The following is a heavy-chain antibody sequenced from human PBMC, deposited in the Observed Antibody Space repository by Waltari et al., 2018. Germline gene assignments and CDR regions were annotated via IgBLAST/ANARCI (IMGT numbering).Heavy chain of an antibody. CDR2: IYYSGRT. V-gene: IGHV4-59*11. Sequence: QVQLQESGPGLVKPSETLSLTCTVSGGSISSHYWRWVRQPPGKGLEWLGYIYYSGRTNYNPALKRRVTRSVDTSKNQFCLKLSSVTAADTAVYYCASGKWELGPWGQGTLVTVSS. CDR1: GGSISSHY. CDR3: ASGKWELGP. J-gene: IGHJ5*02. D-gene: IGHD1-26*01.